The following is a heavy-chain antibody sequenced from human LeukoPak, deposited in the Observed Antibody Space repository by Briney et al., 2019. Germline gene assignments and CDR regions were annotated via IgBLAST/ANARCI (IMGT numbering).Heavy chain of an antibody. CDR2: IYYSGST. D-gene: IGHD2-15*01. Sequence: SETLSLTCTVSGGSVSSGSYYWSWIRQPPGKGLEWIGYIYYSGSTNYNPSPKSRVTISVDTSKNQFSLKLSSVTAADTAVYYCARGARGGNSGYWGQGTLVTISS. V-gene: IGHV4-61*01. CDR1: GGSVSSGSYY. CDR3: ARGARGGNSGY. J-gene: IGHJ4*02.